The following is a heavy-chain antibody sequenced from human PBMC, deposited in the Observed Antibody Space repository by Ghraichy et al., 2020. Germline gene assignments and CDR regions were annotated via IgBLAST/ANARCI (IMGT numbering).Heavy chain of an antibody. CDR3: ARAEMATSNAFDI. CDR1: GFTVSSNY. D-gene: IGHD5-24*01. CDR2: IYSGGST. V-gene: IGHV3-53*01. J-gene: IGHJ3*02. Sequence: GESLNISCAASGFTVSSNYMSWVRQAPGKGLEWVSVIYSGGSTYYADSVKGRFTISRDNSKNTLYLQMNSLRAEDTAVYYCARAEMATSNAFDIWGQGTMVTVSS.